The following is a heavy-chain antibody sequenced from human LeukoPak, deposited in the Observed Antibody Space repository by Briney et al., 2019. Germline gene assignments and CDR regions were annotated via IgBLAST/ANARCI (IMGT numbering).Heavy chain of an antibody. D-gene: IGHD3-22*01. V-gene: IGHV4-39*01. CDR2: IYYSGTT. Sequence: SETLSLTCTVSGGSMSSRSYYWGWIRQPPGKGLEWIGNIYYSGTTYCSPSLKSRVTISVDTSKNQFSLRLSSVTAADTAVYYCATIDDSSGYYYFAHWCQGTLVTVSS. CDR3: ATIDDSSGYYYFAH. CDR1: GGSMSSRSYY. J-gene: IGHJ4*02.